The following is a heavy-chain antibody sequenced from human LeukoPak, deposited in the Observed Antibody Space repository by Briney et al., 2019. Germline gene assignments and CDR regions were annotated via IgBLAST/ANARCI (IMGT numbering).Heavy chain of an antibody. Sequence: SETLSLTCTVSGGSISSSSYYWGWIRQPPGKGLEWIGSIYYSGSTYYNPSLKSRVTISVDTSKNQSSLKLSSVTAADTAVYYCARHGNYYDSSGYRWFDPWGQGTLVTVSS. CDR1: GGSISSSSYY. D-gene: IGHD3-22*01. CDR2: IYYSGST. CDR3: ARHGNYYDSSGYRWFDP. J-gene: IGHJ5*02. V-gene: IGHV4-39*01.